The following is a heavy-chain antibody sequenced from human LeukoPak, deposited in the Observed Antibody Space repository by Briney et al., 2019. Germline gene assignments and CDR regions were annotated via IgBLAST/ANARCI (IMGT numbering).Heavy chain of an antibody. CDR2: INHSGST. CDR3: ARRGYSYGPKKYFDY. J-gene: IGHJ4*02. CDR1: GGSFSGYY. V-gene: IGHV4-34*01. Sequence: SETLSLTCAVYGGSFSGYYWSWIRQPPGKGLEWIGEINHSGSTNYSPSLKSRVTISVDTSKNQFSLKLSSVTAADTAVYYCARRGYSYGPKKYFDYWGQGTLVTVSS. D-gene: IGHD5-18*01.